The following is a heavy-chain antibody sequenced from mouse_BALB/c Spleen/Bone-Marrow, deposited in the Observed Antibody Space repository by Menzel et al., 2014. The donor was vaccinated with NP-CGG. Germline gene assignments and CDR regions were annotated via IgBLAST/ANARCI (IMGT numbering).Heavy chain of an antibody. CDR2: VDPANGNT. CDR3: ARYRLGTYFDY. Sequence: EVQLHQSGAELVKPGASVKLSCTASGFNIKDTYVHWVKQRPEQGLEWIGRVDPANGNTKYDPKFQGKATITADTSSNTAYLQLSSLTSEDTAVYYCARYRLGTYFDYLGQGTTLTVSS. J-gene: IGHJ2*01. CDR1: GFNIKDTY. D-gene: IGHD2-14*01. V-gene: IGHV14-3*02.